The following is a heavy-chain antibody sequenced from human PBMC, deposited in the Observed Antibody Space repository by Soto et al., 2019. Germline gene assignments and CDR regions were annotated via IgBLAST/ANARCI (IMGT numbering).Heavy chain of an antibody. CDR1: GYTLTELS. Sequence: EASVKVSCKVSGYTLTELSMHWVRQAPGKGLEWMGGFDPEDGETIYAQKFRGRVTMTEDTSTDTAYMELSSLRSEDTAVDYCATEGHYYASSGYSGYWGQGTLVTVS. V-gene: IGHV1-24*01. CDR3: ATEGHYYASSGYSGY. J-gene: IGHJ4*02. CDR2: FDPEDGET. D-gene: IGHD3-22*01.